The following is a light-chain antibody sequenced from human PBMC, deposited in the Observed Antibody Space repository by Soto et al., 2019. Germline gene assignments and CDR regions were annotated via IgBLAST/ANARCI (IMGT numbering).Light chain of an antibody. J-gene: IGLJ2*01. CDR2: EGS. CDR1: SSDVGNYDR. CDR3: CSYAGSSTSVV. V-gene: IGLV2-23*01. Sequence: QSALTQPASVSGSPGQSITIACSGTSSDVGNYDRVSRYQQHPGKAPKLMIYEGSKRPSGVSNRFSGSKSGNTASLTISGLQAEDEADYYCCSYAGSSTSVVFGGGTKLTVL.